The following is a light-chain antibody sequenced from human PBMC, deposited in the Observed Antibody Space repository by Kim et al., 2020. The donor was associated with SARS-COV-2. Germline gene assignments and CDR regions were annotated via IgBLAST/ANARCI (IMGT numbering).Light chain of an antibody. CDR3: QQRSNWPPYT. CDR1: QSVSSY. Sequence: LSPGERATLSCRASQSVSSYLAWYQQKPGQAPRLLIYDASNRATGIPARFSGSGSGTDFTLTISSLEPEDFAAYYCQQRSNWPPYTFGQGTKLEI. V-gene: IGKV3-11*01. CDR2: DAS. J-gene: IGKJ2*01.